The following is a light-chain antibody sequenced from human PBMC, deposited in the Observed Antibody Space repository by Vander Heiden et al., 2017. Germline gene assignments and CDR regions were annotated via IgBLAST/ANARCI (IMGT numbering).Light chain of an antibody. J-gene: IGKJ2*02. CDR1: QGIRND. Sequence: LSAAGGDRITIICRASQGIRNDLGWYQQKPGKAPKRLIYAASSLQSGVPSRFSGSGSGTEFTLTISSLQPEDFATYYCLQYYSYPRTFGQGTKLEIK. V-gene: IGKV1-17*01. CDR2: AAS. CDR3: LQYYSYPRT.